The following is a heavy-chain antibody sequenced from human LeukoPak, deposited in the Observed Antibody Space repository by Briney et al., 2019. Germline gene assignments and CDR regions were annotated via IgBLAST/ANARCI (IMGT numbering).Heavy chain of an antibody. CDR2: IYTSEST. D-gene: IGHD3-10*01. J-gene: IGHJ6*03. Sequence: PSETLSLTCTVSGGSISSYHWSWIRQPAGKGLEWIGRIYTSESTNYNPSLKSRVTMSVDTSKNQFSLKLSSVTAADTAVYYCARSPKRKYGSGSSYYMDVWGKGTTVTVSS. CDR3: ARSPKRKYGSGSSYYMDV. V-gene: IGHV4-4*07. CDR1: GGSISSYH.